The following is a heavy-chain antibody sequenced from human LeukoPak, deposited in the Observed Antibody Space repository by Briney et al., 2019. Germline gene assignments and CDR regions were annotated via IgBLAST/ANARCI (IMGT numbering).Heavy chain of an antibody. CDR1: GFTFSSYA. D-gene: IGHD2-15*01. J-gene: IGHJ4*02. CDR2: ISGSGDNT. Sequence: GGSLRLSCTASGFTFSSYAMSWVRQAPGKGLEWVASISGSGDNTYYADSVKGRVTISRDNSKSTLFLQINSLRVEDTAVYYCAKDEVLSQYCSGGSCSPFDYWGQGTLVTVSS. V-gene: IGHV3-23*01. CDR3: AKDEVLSQYCSGGSCSPFDY.